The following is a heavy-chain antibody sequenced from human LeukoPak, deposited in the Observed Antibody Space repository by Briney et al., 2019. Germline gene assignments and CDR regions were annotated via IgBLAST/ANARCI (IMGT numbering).Heavy chain of an antibody. Sequence: SETLSLTCTVSGGSISSSSYYWGWIRQPPGKGLEWIGSIYYSGSTYYNPSLKSRVTISVDTSKNQFSLKLSSVTAADTAVHYCARAYGDYDNYFDYWGQGTLVTVSS. CDR2: IYYSGST. CDR3: ARAYGDYDNYFDY. V-gene: IGHV4-39*07. D-gene: IGHD4-17*01. CDR1: GGSISSSSYY. J-gene: IGHJ4*02.